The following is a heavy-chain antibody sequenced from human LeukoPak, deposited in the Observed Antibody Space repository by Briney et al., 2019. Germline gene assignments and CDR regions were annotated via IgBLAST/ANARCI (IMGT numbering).Heavy chain of an antibody. V-gene: IGHV1-2*02. J-gene: IGHJ2*01. D-gene: IGHD3-22*01. CDR3: ARDALYYYDRSGYYSGYWYFDL. Sequence: GASVKVSCKASGNTFIAYYMHWVRRAPGQGLEGMGWINPNSGGTNYAQEFQGRATMTRDKSISTAYMEPSGLRSDDTAVYYCARDALYYYDRSGYYSGYWYFDLWGRGTLVTVSS. CDR1: GNTFIAYY. CDR2: INPNSGGT.